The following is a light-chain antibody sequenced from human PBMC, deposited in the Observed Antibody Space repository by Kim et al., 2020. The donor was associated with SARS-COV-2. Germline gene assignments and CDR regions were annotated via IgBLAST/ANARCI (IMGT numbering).Light chain of an antibody. V-gene: IGKV3-11*01. J-gene: IGKJ4*01. Sequence: SRGERATLSCRASQSVSSYLAWYQQKPGQAPRLLIYDASNRATGIPARFSGSGSGTDFTLTISSLGPEDVAVYYCQQRSNWPPLTFGGGTKVDIK. CDR2: DAS. CDR1: QSVSSY. CDR3: QQRSNWPPLT.